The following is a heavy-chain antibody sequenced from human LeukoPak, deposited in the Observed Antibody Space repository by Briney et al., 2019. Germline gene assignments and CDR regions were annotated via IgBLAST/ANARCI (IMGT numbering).Heavy chain of an antibody. CDR1: GGSFSGYY. D-gene: IGHD1-7*01. J-gene: IGHJ4*02. CDR3: ARGYNWNYLTFDY. CDR2: TNHSGST. Sequence: SETLSLTCAVYGGSFSGYYWSWIRQPPGKGLEWIGETNHSGSTNYNPSLKSRVTISVDTSKNQFSLKLSSVTAADTAVYYCARGYNWNYLTFDYWGQGTLVTVSS. V-gene: IGHV4-34*01.